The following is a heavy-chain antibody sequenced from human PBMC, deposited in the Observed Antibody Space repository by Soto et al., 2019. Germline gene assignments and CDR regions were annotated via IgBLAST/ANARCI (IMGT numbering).Heavy chain of an antibody. CDR1: AFTFSSYS. CDR3: VRVFDSDYSDF. CDR2: ISSSSSYI. D-gene: IGHD3-9*01. V-gene: IGHV3-21*01. J-gene: IGHJ4*02. Sequence: PGGSLRLSCAASAFTFSSYSMNWVRQAPGKGLEWVSSISSSSSYIYYADSVKGRFTTSRDNSKKTLYLQMNSLRAEDTAVYYCVRVFDSDYSDFSGQGTLALVSA.